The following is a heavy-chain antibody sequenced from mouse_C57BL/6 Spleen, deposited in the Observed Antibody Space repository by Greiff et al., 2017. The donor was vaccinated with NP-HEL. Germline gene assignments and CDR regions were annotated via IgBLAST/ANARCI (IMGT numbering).Heavy chain of an antibody. CDR2: IYPGDGDT. Sequence: QVQLKESGPELVKPGASVKISCKASGYAFSSSWMNWVKQRPGKGLEWIGRIYPGDGDTNYNGKFKGKATLTADKSSSTAYMQLSSLTSEDSAVYFCAREAGSSFAWFAYWGQGTLVTVSA. CDR1: GYAFSSSW. V-gene: IGHV1-82*01. D-gene: IGHD1-1*01. J-gene: IGHJ3*01. CDR3: AREAGSSFAWFAY.